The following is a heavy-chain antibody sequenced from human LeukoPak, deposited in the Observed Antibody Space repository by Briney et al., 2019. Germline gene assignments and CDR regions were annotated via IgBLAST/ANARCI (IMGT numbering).Heavy chain of an antibody. J-gene: IGHJ6*02. V-gene: IGHV1-2*06. D-gene: IGHD3-9*01. Sequence: ASVKVSCKASGYTFTGYYVHWVRQAPGQGLEWMGRINPNSGDTNYAQKFQGRVTMTRNTSISTAYMELSSLRSEDTAVYYCARGGERYFDWLLSTDYYYGMDVWGQGTTVTVSS. CDR3: ARGGERYFDWLLSTDYYYGMDV. CDR1: GYTFTGYY. CDR2: INPNSGDT.